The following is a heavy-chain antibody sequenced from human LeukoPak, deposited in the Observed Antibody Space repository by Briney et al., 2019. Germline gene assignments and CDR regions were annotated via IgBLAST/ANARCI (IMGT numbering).Heavy chain of an antibody. CDR3: ARDSPITIFGVVIKGCAFDI. CDR2: IYTSGST. D-gene: IGHD3-3*01. Sequence: SQTLSLTCTVSGGSISSGSYYWSWIRQPAGKGLEWIGRIYTSGSTNYNPSLKSRVTISLDTSKNQFSLKLSSVTAADTAVYYCARDSPITIFGVVIKGCAFDIWGQGTMVTVSS. J-gene: IGHJ3*02. CDR1: GGSISSGSYY. V-gene: IGHV4-61*02.